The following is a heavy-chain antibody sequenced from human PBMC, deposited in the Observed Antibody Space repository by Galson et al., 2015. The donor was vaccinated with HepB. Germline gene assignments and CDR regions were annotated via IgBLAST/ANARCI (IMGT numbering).Heavy chain of an antibody. CDR2: ISGSGGST. Sequence: SLRLSCAASGLTFSTYAMSWVRQAPGKGLEWVSGISGSGGSTFYADSVKGRFIISRDNSKNTLYLQINSLRAEDTAVYYCAKVVGAGYEGYYFDYWGQGTLVTVSS. D-gene: IGHD6-13*01. J-gene: IGHJ4*02. CDR1: GLTFSTYA. CDR3: AKVVGAGYEGYYFDY. V-gene: IGHV3-23*01.